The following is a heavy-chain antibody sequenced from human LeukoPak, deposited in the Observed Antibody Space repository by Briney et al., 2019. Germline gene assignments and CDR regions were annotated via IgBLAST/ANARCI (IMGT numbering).Heavy chain of an antibody. CDR2: IRYDGSNK. Sequence: PGGSLRLSCAASGFTFSSYGMHWVRQAPGKGLEWVAFIRYDGSNKYYADSVKGRFTISRDNSKNTLYLQMNSLRAEDTAVYYCAKDGYYDFWSGHQYHYFDYWGQGTLVTVSS. D-gene: IGHD3-3*01. CDR1: GFTFSSYG. J-gene: IGHJ4*02. V-gene: IGHV3-30*02. CDR3: AKDGYYDFWSGHQYHYFDY.